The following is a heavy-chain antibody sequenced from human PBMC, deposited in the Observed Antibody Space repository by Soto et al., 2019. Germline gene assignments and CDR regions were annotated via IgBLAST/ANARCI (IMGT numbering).Heavy chain of an antibody. D-gene: IGHD6-13*01. Sequence: PSETLSLTCTVSGASISSHYWTWIRQPPGKGLGWFVFFFFSGFTIYHPSLKSRVSISLDPSKSHFSLQLNSLTVADTAVYYCAKRGTSWSLDSWGQGNLVTVSS. V-gene: IGHV4-59*11. CDR3: AKRGTSWSLDS. CDR1: GASISSHY. CDR2: FFFSGFT. J-gene: IGHJ5*01.